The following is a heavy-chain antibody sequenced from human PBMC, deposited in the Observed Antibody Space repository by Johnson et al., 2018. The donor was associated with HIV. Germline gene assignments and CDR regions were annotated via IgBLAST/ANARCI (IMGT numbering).Heavy chain of an antibody. J-gene: IGHJ3*02. CDR1: GFSFDEYD. CDR2: INWSGATP. CDR3: ARLIVGAPGAFDI. D-gene: IGHD1-26*01. Sequence: VQLVESGGGVARPGGSLRLSCEASGFSFDEYDMSWVRQAPGKGLEWVSGINWSGATPGSADSVKGRFTISRDNAKNSLYLQMNSLRAEDTAVYYCARLIVGAPGAFDIWGQGTMVTVSS. V-gene: IGHV3-20*04.